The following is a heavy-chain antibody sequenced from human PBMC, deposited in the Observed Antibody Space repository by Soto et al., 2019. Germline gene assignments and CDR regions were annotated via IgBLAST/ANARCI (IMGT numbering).Heavy chain of an antibody. V-gene: IGHV4-4*02. CDR2: IYHSGST. CDR3: ARDGVPYDSSGYYLGDAFDI. Sequence: SETLSLTCAVSGGSISSSNLWSWVRQPPGKGVEWIGEIYHSGSTNYNPSLKSRVTISVDKSKNQFSLKLSSVTAADTAVYYCARDGVPYDSSGYYLGDAFDIWGQGTMVTVSS. J-gene: IGHJ3*02. D-gene: IGHD3-22*01. CDR1: GGSISSSNL.